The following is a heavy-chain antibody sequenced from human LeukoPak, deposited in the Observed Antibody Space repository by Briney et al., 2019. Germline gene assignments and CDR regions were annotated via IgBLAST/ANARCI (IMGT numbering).Heavy chain of an antibody. Sequence: PSETLSLTCTVSGGSISSSSFYWGWIRQPPGKGLEWIGEINHSGSTNYNPSLKSRVTISVDTSKNQFSLKLSSVTAADTAVYYCARTSDYGDYLDYWGQGTLVTVSS. CDR3: ARTSDYGDYLDY. J-gene: IGHJ4*02. D-gene: IGHD4-17*01. V-gene: IGHV4-39*07. CDR1: GGSISSSSFY. CDR2: INHSGST.